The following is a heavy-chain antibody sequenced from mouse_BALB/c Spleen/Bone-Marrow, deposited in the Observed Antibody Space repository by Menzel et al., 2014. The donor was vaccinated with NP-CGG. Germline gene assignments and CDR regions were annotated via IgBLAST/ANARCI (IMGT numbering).Heavy chain of an antibody. CDR1: GYTFSNYW. CDR3: ARASVVPYYFDF. D-gene: IGHD1-1*01. Sequence: QVQLQQSGAELMKPGASVKISCKATGYTFSNYWIDWVRQRPGHGLEWIGEILPGSGTANYNEKFKGKATFTADTSSNTAYMQLSSLTSEDSALYYCARASVVPYYFDFWGQGTTFTVSS. CDR2: ILPGSGTA. J-gene: IGHJ2*01. V-gene: IGHV1-9*01.